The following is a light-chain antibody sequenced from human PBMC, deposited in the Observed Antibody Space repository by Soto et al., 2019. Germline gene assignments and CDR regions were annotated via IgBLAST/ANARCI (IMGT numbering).Light chain of an antibody. V-gene: IGLV2-8*01. CDR1: NSDFGGYNY. CDR2: DVN. J-gene: IGLJ1*01. CDR3: SSYAGSTTFDV. Sequence: QSALTQPPSASGSPGQSVVISCTGTNSDFGGYNYVSWYQQHPGKAPKLMIYDVNKRPSGVPDRFSGSKSGDTASLTVSGLQAEDEADYYCSSYAGSTTFDVFGTGTKVTVL.